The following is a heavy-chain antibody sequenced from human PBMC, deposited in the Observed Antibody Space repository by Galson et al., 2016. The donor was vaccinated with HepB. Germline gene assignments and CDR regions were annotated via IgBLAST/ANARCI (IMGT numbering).Heavy chain of an antibody. Sequence: SLRLSCAASGLPISSYAMSWVRQAPGKRLEWVSVISASDAREYYADSVEGRFTISRDISQNTVYLQMNSLKAEDTALYYCAKETGGYFGYHENWGQGSLVTVSS. D-gene: IGHD5-12*01. CDR2: ISASDARE. J-gene: IGHJ4*02. CDR3: AKETGGYFGYHEN. V-gene: IGHV3-23*01. CDR1: GLPISSYA.